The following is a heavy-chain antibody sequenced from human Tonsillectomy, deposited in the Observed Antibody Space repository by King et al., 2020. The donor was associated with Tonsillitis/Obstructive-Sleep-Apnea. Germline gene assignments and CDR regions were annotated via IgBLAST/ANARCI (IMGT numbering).Heavy chain of an antibody. CDR1: GFTFDDYA. V-gene: IGHV3-9*01. CDR2: ISWNGGST. J-gene: IGHJ6*03. Sequence: VQLVESGGGLAQPGKSLRLSCAASGFTFDDYAMHWVRQAPGKGLEWVSGISWNGGSTDYVDSVKGRFTISRDNAKKTLYLQMNSLRVEDTAVYYCEKIVAVAGTGYMDGWGKGTTVTVSS. D-gene: IGHD6-19*01. CDR3: EKIVAVAGTGYMDG.